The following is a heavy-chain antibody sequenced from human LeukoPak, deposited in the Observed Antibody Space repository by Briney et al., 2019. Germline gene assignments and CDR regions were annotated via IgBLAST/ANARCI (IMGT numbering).Heavy chain of an antibody. CDR1: GFTFRSYA. Sequence: PGGSLRLSCAASGFTFRSYAIYWVRQAPGKGLEWVAVISYDGSNKYYADSVKGRFTISRDNSKNTLYLQMNSLRAEDTAVYYCAKFSVAAAGNSAFDIWGQGTMVTVSS. CDR2: ISYDGSNK. J-gene: IGHJ3*02. CDR3: AKFSVAAAGNSAFDI. D-gene: IGHD6-13*01. V-gene: IGHV3-30*18.